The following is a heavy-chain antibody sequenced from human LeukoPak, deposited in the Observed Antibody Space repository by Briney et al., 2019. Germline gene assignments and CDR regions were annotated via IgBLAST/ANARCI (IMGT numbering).Heavy chain of an antibody. V-gene: IGHV1-69*13. J-gene: IGHJ5*02. CDR2: IIPIFGTA. Sequence: SVKVSCKASGGTFSSYVISWVRQAPGQGLEWMGGIIPIFGTANYAQKFQGRVTISADESTSTVYMELSSLRSEDTAVYYCARDVTMVRGARYRPYKWFDPWGQGTLVTVSS. D-gene: IGHD3-10*01. CDR3: ARDVTMVRGARYRPYKWFDP. CDR1: GGTFSSYV.